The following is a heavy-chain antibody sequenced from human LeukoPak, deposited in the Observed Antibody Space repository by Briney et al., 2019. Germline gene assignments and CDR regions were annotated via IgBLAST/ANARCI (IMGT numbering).Heavy chain of an antibody. D-gene: IGHD3-9*01. CDR1: GFTFTNAW. CDR2: ITRKADGGTT. Sequence: TPGGFLRLSWAASGFTFTNAWMSWVRLAPGKGLEWVGRITRKADGGTTDYAVPVKGRFTISRDDSKNTLYLQMNSLKTEDTAVYYCTTALEILNYDILTGLVEDWGQGTLVTVSS. CDR3: TTALEILNYDILTGLVED. J-gene: IGHJ4*02. V-gene: IGHV3-15*01.